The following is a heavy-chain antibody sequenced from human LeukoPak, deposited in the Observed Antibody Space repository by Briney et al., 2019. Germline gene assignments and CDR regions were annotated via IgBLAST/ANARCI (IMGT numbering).Heavy chain of an antibody. CDR1: GFTFSSYA. D-gene: IGHD6-19*01. J-gene: IGHJ4*02. CDR2: INSGGST. Sequence: GGSLRLSCAASGFTFSSYATSWVRQAPGKGLEWVSGINSGGSTYYADSVKGRFTISRDNSKNKLYLQMNSLRTENTAVYYCAKDEGSGWSPIDFWGQGTLVTVSS. CDR3: AKDEGSGWSPIDF. V-gene: IGHV3-23*01.